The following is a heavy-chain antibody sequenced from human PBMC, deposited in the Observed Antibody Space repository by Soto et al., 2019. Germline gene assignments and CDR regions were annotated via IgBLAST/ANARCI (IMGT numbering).Heavy chain of an antibody. J-gene: IGHJ4*02. CDR2: IYWDDEK. D-gene: IGHD5-12*01. CDR1: GFSLSNSGVG. CDR3: AHSKFSSVATFLFDY. V-gene: IGHV2-5*02. Sequence: QITLKESGPTLVKPTQTLTLTCSFSGFSLSNSGVGVAWIRQPPGKALEWLALIYWDDEKRYSPSLKNSLTITKDTSKNQVVLTMTNMDPVDTATYYCAHSKFSSVATFLFDYWGQGTLVTVSS.